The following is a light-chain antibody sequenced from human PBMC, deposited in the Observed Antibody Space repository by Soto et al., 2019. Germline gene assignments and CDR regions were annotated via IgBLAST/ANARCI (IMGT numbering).Light chain of an antibody. V-gene: IGKV3-15*01. CDR3: QQYNDWPPIT. J-gene: IGKJ5*01. CDR2: YAS. Sequence: EIIMTQSPVTLSVSPGERATLSCRASQSVSNNLAWYQQKPGQAPRLLIYYASTRATGIPARFSGSGSGTEFTFTISSLQSEDFALYFCQQYNDWPPITFGQGTRLEIK. CDR1: QSVSNN.